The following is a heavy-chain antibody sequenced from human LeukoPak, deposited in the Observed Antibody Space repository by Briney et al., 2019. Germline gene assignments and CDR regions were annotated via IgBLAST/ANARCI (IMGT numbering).Heavy chain of an antibody. D-gene: IGHD3-22*01. CDR3: AKEEEYDSSGQGAFDI. CDR1: GFTFSSYA. CDR2: ISGSGGST. J-gene: IGHJ3*02. Sequence: GGSLRLSCAASGFTFSSYAMSWVRQAPGKGLEWVSAISGSGGSTYYADSVKGRFTISRDNSKNTLYLQMNSLRAEDTAVYYCAKEEEYDSSGQGAFDIWGQGTMVTVSS. V-gene: IGHV3-23*01.